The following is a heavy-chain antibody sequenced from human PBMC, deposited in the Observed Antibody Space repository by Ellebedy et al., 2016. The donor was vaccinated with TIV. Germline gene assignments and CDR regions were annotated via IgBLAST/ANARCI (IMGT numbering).Heavy chain of an antibody. J-gene: IGHJ4*02. D-gene: IGHD1-14*01. CDR2: ISTENRNT. CDR3: ARDQSTAIFDF. Sequence: AASVKVSCKASGYMFSNFAIAWVRHAPGQGLEWMGWISTENRNTNYAQKFQGRVTLTTETSTNTAYMQLTNLRSDDTAVYYCARDQSTAIFDFWGQGTLVTASS. CDR1: GYMFSNFA. V-gene: IGHV1-18*01.